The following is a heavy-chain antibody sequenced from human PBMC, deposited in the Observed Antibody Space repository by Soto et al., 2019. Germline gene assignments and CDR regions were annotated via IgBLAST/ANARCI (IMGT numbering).Heavy chain of an antibody. CDR1: GGTFSSYT. D-gene: IGHD4-4*01. V-gene: IGHV1-69*02. CDR2: IIPILGIA. Sequence: SVKVSCKASGGTFSSYTISWVRQAPGQGLEWMGRIIPILGIANYAQKFQGRVTITADKSTSTAYMELSSLRSEDTAVYYCASPYSNYSRYYYYGMDVWGQGTTVTVSS. J-gene: IGHJ6*02. CDR3: ASPYSNYSRYYYYGMDV.